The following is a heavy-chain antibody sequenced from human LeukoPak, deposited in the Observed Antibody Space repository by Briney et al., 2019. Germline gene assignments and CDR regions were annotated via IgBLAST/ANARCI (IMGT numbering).Heavy chain of an antibody. Sequence: PGGSLRLSCAASGFTFSSYGMNWVRQAPGKGLEWVSSISSSSSYIYYADSVKGRFIFSGDNAKNLQFQQMNSMTAEDTAVYYCARSENFIAVADTFDIWGQGTMVTVSS. V-gene: IGHV3-21*01. D-gene: IGHD6-19*01. CDR1: GFTFSSYG. CDR3: ARSENFIAVADTFDI. J-gene: IGHJ3*02. CDR2: ISSSSSYI.